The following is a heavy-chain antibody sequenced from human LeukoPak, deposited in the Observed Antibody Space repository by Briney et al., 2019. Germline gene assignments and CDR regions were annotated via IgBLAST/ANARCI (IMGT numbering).Heavy chain of an antibody. CDR2: MNPNSGNT. CDR3: ARSGQYLDFWGGYFTRDFGMDG. Sequence: GASVKVSCKASGYTFTSYDINWVRQATGQGLEWMGWMNPNSGNTGYAQKFQGRVTMTRNTSISTAYMELSSLRSEDTAVYYCARSGQYLDFWGGYFTRDFGMDGWGQGTTVTGSS. J-gene: IGHJ6*01. CDR1: GYTFTSYD. D-gene: IGHD3-3*01. V-gene: IGHV1-8*01.